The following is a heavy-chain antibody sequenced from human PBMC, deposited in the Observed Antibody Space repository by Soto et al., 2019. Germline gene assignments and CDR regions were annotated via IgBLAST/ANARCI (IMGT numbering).Heavy chain of an antibody. Sequence: EVQLLESGGGLVQPGGSLSLSCAASGFTFSSYAMSWFRQAQGKGLEWVSAISGSGGSTYYADSGKGRFTISRDNSKNTLYLQMNSLRAEDTAVYYCATASDYGDYVEVDYWGQGTLVTVSS. V-gene: IGHV3-23*01. D-gene: IGHD4-17*01. CDR3: ATASDYGDYVEVDY. CDR2: ISGSGGST. J-gene: IGHJ4*02. CDR1: GFTFSSYA.